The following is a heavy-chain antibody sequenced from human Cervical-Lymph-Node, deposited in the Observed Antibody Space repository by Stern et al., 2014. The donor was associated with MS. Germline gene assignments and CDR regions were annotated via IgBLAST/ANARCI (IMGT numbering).Heavy chain of an antibody. CDR2: IYYSGST. Sequence: QLQLQESGPGLVKPSQTLSLTCTVSGGSISSGGYYWSWIRQHPGKGLEWIGYIYYSGSTYYNPSLKSRVTISVDTSKNQFSLKLSSVTAADTAVYYCARDSPSHTYGDYRYYYYGMDVWGQGTTVTVSS. CDR3: ARDSPSHTYGDYRYYYYGMDV. V-gene: IGHV4-31*03. J-gene: IGHJ6*02. D-gene: IGHD4-17*01. CDR1: GGSISSGGYY.